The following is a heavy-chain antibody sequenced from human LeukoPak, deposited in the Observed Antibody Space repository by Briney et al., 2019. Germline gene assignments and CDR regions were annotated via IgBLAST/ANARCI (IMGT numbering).Heavy chain of an antibody. J-gene: IGHJ4*02. CDR2: INQDGSEK. CDR3: ARSYYDYAWGSYRTDY. CDR1: GCTFSSYW. Sequence: GGSLRLSCAASGCTFSSYWMSWVRQAPGKGLEWVANINQDGSEKYYVDSVKGRFTISRDNAKNSLYLQMNSLRAEDTAVYYCARSYYDYAWGSYRTDYWGQGTLVTVSS. V-gene: IGHV3-7*01. D-gene: IGHD3-16*02.